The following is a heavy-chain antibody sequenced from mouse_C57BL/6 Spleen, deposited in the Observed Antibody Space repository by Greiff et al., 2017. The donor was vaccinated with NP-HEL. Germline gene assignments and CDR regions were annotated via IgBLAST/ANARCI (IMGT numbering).Heavy chain of an antibody. Sequence: VHVKQSGPELVKPGASVKISCKASGYSFTDYNMNWVKQSNGKSLEWIGVINPNYGTTSYNQKFKGKATLTVDQSSSTAYMQLNSLTSEDSAVYYCARWDDGYYPAWFAYWGQGTLVTVSA. J-gene: IGHJ3*01. CDR1: GYSFTDYN. V-gene: IGHV1-39*01. CDR3: ARWDDGYYPAWFAY. D-gene: IGHD2-3*01. CDR2: INPNYGTT.